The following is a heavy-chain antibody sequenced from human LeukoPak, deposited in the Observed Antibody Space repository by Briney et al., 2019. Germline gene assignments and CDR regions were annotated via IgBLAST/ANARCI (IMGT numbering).Heavy chain of an antibody. CDR3: ARHCSGGSCPPGFDY. J-gene: IGHJ4*02. D-gene: IGHD2-15*01. CDR1: GGSISSGSYY. V-gene: IGHV4-61*02. Sequence: SETLSLTCTVSGGSISSGSYYWSWIRQPAGKGLEWIGRIYTSGSTNYNPSLKSRVTISVDTSKNQFSLKLSSVTAADTAVYYCARHCSGGSCPPGFDYWGQGTLVTVSS. CDR2: IYTSGST.